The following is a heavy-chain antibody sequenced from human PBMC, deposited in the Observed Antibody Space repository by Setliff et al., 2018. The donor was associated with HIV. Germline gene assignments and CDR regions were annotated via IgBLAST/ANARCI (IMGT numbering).Heavy chain of an antibody. CDR1: GYTFTSYG. V-gene: IGHV7-4-1*02. CDR2: INTYTGNP. CDR3: ARDLPLPGIAVAASMGRDYYYSMDV. Sequence: ASVMVSCKASGYTFTSYGMNWVRQAPGQGLEWMGWINTYTGNPTYAQDFTGRFVFSLDTSVSTAYLQISSLKAEDIAVYYCARDLPLPGIAVAASMGRDYYYSMDVWGQGTTVTVSS. J-gene: IGHJ6*02. D-gene: IGHD6-19*01.